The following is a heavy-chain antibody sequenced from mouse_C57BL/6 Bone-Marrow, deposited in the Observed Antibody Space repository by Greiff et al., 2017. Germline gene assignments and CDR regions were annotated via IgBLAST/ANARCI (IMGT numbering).Heavy chain of an antibody. D-gene: IGHD1-1*01. CDR2: ISYSGST. V-gene: IGHV3-1*01. CDR3: ARAGYYGSSSYYFDY. J-gene: IGHJ2*01. Sequence: EVHLVESGPGMVKPSQSLSLTCTVTGYSITSGYDWHWIRHFPGNKLEWMGYISYSGSTNYNPSLKSRISITHDTSKNHFFLKLNSVTTEDTATYYCARAGYYGSSSYYFDYWGQGTTLTVSS. CDR1: GYSITSGYD.